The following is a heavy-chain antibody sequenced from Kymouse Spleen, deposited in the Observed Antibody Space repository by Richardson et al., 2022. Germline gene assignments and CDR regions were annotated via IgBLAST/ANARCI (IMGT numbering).Heavy chain of an antibody. CDR1: GFTFDDYA. J-gene: IGHJ4*02. CDR3: AKDGLRFLEWLFDY. V-gene: IGHV3-9*01. CDR2: ISWNSGSI. Sequence: EVQLVESGGGLVQPGRSLRLSCAASGFTFDDYAMHWVRQAPGKGLEWVSGISWNSGSIGYADSVKGRFTISRDNAKNSLYLQMNSLRAEDTALYYCAKDGLRFLEWLFDYWGQGTLVTVSS. D-gene: IGHD3-3*01.